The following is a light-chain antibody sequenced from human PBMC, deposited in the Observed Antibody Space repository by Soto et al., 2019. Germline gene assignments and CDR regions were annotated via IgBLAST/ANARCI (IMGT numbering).Light chain of an antibody. V-gene: IGKV1-9*01. Sequence: QLTQSPSSLSASVGARVTITCRASQGISSYLAWYQQKPGKAPKLLIYAASTLQSGVPSRFSGSGSGTDLTITISCLQSEDCETYDGQQYYSYPWTFGQGTKVDIK. J-gene: IGKJ1*01. CDR1: QGISSY. CDR2: AAS. CDR3: QQYYSYPWT.